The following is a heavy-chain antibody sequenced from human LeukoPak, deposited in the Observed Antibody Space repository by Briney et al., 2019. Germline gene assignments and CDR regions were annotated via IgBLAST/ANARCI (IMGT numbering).Heavy chain of an antibody. J-gene: IGHJ4*02. Sequence: GGSLRLSCGASGFIFSSYAMSWVRQAPGKGLEWVSAISGSGGSAYYTDSVKGRFTISRDNAKNSLYLQMNSLRAEDTAIYYCARDKIVGPTNFDYWGQGTLVTVSS. CDR3: ARDKIVGPTNFDY. CDR2: ISGSGGSA. CDR1: GFIFSSYA. D-gene: IGHD1-26*01. V-gene: IGHV3-23*01.